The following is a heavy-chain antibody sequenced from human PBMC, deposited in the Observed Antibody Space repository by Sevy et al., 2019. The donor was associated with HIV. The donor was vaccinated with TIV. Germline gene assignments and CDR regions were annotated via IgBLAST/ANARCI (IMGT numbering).Heavy chain of an antibody. V-gene: IGHV3-7*02. CDR1: GFIFTDYL. Sequence: GGSLRLSCAASGFIFTDYLMTWFRHTPERGLGWVATIFQTGGDKYYVDSVKGRFSISRDNAKKSLYLQMNDLRAEDTAVYYCARGSTGNGLQVDYWGQGTLVTVSS. J-gene: IGHJ4*02. D-gene: IGHD2-8*01. CDR3: ARGSTGNGLQVDY. CDR2: IFQTGGDK.